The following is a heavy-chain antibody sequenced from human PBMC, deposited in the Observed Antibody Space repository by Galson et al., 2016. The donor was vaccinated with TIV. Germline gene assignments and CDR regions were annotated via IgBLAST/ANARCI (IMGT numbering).Heavy chain of an antibody. Sequence: SVKVSCKASGYTFSKYYMHWVRQAPGQGLEWMGIINPSDGTTVYAQSFQGRVTMTRDTSTSTVYMELSSLTSDDTAVYYCAKGDDGGHGGIGPDYWGQGTLVTVSA. J-gene: IGHJ4*02. CDR2: INPSDGTT. V-gene: IGHV1-46*01. D-gene: IGHD4-23*01. CDR3: AKGDDGGHGGIGPDY. CDR1: GYTFSKYY.